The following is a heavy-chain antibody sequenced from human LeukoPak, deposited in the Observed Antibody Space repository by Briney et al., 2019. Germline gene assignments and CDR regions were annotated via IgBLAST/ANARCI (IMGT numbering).Heavy chain of an antibody. CDR3: ARGESISVDY. CDR1: GGSINYYY. CDR2: IYYSGGT. D-gene: IGHD2-21*01. J-gene: IGHJ4*02. Sequence: SETLSLTCTVSGGSINYYYWMWIRQPPGKGLEWIGYIYYSGGTHYNPSLKSRVTMLVDTSKNQFSLKLTAVTAADTAVYYCARGESISVDYWGQGTLVTVSS. V-gene: IGHV4-59*01.